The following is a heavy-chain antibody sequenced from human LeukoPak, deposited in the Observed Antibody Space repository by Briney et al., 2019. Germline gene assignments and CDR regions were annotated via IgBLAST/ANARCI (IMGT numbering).Heavy chain of an antibody. CDR3: ARSKRAARPNYYYYYMDV. D-gene: IGHD6-6*01. J-gene: IGHJ6*03. Sequence: SETLSLTCAVYGGSFSGYYWSWIRQPPGKGLEWIGEINHSGSTNYNPSLKSRVTISVDTSKNQFSLKLSSVTAADTAVYYCARSKRAARPNYYYYYMDVWGKGTTVTVSS. CDR1: GGSFSGYY. CDR2: INHSGST. V-gene: IGHV4-34*01.